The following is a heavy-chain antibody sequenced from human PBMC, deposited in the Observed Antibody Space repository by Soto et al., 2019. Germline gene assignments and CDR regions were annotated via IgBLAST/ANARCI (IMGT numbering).Heavy chain of an antibody. D-gene: IGHD5-12*01. CDR3: ARHLGAEWLRRNWFDP. CDR1: GGSISSSSYY. Sequence: QLQLQESGPGLVKPSETLSLTCTVSGGSISSSSYYWGWIRQPPGKGLEWIGSIYYSGSTYYNPSLKSRVTISVDTSKNQFSLKLSSVTAADTAVYYCARHLGAEWLRRNWFDPWGQGTLVTVSS. V-gene: IGHV4-39*01. CDR2: IYYSGST. J-gene: IGHJ5*02.